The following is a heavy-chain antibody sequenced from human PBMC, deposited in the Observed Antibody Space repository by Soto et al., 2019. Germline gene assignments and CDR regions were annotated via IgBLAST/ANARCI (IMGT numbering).Heavy chain of an antibody. CDR2: IIPIFGTA. Sequence: QVQLVQSGAEVKKPGSSVKVSCKASGGTFSSYAISWVRQAPGQGLERMGGIIPIFGTANYAQKFQGRVTITADESTSTAYMELSSLRSEDTAVYYCASTSSSGSLQTHFDYWGQGTLVTVSS. D-gene: IGHD6-13*01. J-gene: IGHJ4*02. CDR3: ASTSSSGSLQTHFDY. V-gene: IGHV1-69*01. CDR1: GGTFSSYA.